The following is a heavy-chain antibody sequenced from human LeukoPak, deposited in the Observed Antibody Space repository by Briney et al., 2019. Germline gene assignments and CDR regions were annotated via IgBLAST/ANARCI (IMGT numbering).Heavy chain of an antibody. J-gene: IGHJ4*02. D-gene: IGHD5-12*01. CDR2: INSDGIIT. V-gene: IGHV3-74*01. CDR1: GFTFSSYW. Sequence: GGSLRLSCEASGFTFSSYWMHWARQVPGKGLVWVSRINSDGIITNYADSVKGRFTISRDNAKNTLYLQMNSLRVEDTAVYYCARVWLPGWGQGTLVTVSS. CDR3: ARVWLPG.